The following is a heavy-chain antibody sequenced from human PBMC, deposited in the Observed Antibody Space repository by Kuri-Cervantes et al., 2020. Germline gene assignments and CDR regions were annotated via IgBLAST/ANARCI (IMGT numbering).Heavy chain of an antibody. CDR3: ARGDLVVPSAIGSDYYYGMDV. V-gene: IGHV3-7*01. CDR2: INQDGSEK. J-gene: IGHJ6*02. Sequence: GESLKISCAASGFTFSSYWMSWVRQAPGKGLEWVANINQDGSEKYYVDSVKGRFTISRDNAKNSLYLQMNSLRAEDTAVCYCARGDLVVPSAIGSDYYYGMDVWGQGTTVIVSS. CDR1: GFTFSSYW. D-gene: IGHD2-2*02.